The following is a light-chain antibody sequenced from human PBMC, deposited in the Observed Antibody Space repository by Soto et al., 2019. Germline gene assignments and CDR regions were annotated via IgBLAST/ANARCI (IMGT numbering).Light chain of an antibody. J-gene: IGKJ1*01. V-gene: IGKV3-11*01. CDR2: DAS. CDR1: QSVSSY. CDR3: QQRSNWPRT. Sequence: EIVLTQSPATLSLSPGERATLSCRASQSVSSYLAWYQQKPGQAPRLLIYDASNRATGIPARFSGSGSGTDFTLTISSLEPEDFAVYYCQQRSNWPRTFGQGIKLDIK.